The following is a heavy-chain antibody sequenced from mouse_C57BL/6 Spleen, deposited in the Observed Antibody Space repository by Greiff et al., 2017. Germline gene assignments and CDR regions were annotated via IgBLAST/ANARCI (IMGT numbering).Heavy chain of an antibody. Sequence: VKLQESGAELVKPGASVKISCKASGYAFSSYWMNWVKQRPGKGLEWIGQIYPGDGDTNYNGKFKGKATLTADKSSSTAYMQLSSLTSEDSAVYFCARGGDYDGFAYWGQGTLVTVSA. D-gene: IGHD2-4*01. J-gene: IGHJ3*01. CDR2: IYPGDGDT. CDR1: GYAFSSYW. V-gene: IGHV1-80*01. CDR3: ARGGDYDGFAY.